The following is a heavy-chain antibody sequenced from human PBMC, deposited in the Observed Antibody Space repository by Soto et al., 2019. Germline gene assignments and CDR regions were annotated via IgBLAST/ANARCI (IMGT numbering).Heavy chain of an antibody. CDR3: ARDQVKGTMTIL. CDR1: GFTFINYA. J-gene: IGHJ4*02. D-gene: IGHD4-17*01. CDR2: ISYDGSNK. Sequence: GGSLRLSCAASGFTFINYAMHWVRQAPGKGLEWVAVISYDGSNKYYADSVKGRFTISRDNSKNTMYLQMNSLSAEDTAVYHCARDQVKGTMTILWGQGALVTVSS. V-gene: IGHV3-30-3*01.